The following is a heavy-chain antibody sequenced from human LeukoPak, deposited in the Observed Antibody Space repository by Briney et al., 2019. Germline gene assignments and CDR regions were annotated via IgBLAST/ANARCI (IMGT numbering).Heavy chain of an antibody. V-gene: IGHV1-2*04. CDR1: GYTFTGYY. D-gene: IGHD3-22*01. CDR2: INPNSGGT. J-gene: IGHJ4*02. Sequence: ASVKVSCKASGYTFTGYYMHWVRQAPGQGLEWVGWINPNSGGTNYAQKFQGWVTMTRDTSISTDYMELSRLRSDDTAVYYCARTQYYYDSSGYYSYWGQGTLVTVSS. CDR3: ARTQYYYDSSGYYSY.